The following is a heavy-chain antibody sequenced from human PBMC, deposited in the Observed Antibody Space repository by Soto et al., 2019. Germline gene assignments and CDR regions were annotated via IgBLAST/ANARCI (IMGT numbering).Heavy chain of an antibody. Sequence: QVQLVESGGGVVQPGRFLRLFCAASGFTFSSYGMPWVRQAPGKGLEWVAVISYDGSNKYYADSVKGRFTISRDNSKNTLYLQMNSLRAEDTAVYYCAKDRGPRDSGSYRRVHYGIDVWGQGTTVTVSS. CDR1: GFTFSSYG. CDR2: ISYDGSNK. J-gene: IGHJ6*02. V-gene: IGHV3-30*18. D-gene: IGHD1-26*01. CDR3: AKDRGPRDSGSYRRVHYGIDV.